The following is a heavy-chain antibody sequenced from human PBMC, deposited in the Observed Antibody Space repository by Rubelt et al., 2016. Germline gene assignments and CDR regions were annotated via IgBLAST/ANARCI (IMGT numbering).Heavy chain of an antibody. CDR1: GYTFTGYY. V-gene: IGHV1-2*06. D-gene: IGHD1-1*01. Sequence: QVQLVQSGAEVKKPGASVKVSCKASGYTFTGYYMHWVRQAPGQGLEWMGRINPNSGCTNYAQKVKGRVTMTRDTAISTAYKELSRLRSDDTAVYYCARGVGTAFDPWGQGTLVTVSS. CDR2: INPNSGCT. J-gene: IGHJ5*02. CDR3: ARGVGTAFDP.